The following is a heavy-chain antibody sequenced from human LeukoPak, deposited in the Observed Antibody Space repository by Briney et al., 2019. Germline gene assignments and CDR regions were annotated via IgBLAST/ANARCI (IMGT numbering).Heavy chain of an antibody. Sequence: PSETLSLTCTVSGGTISGYYWSWIRQSPGKGLEWIRYIYSSGATNYYPSFKSRVTISLDTSKNEFSLKVSSVTAADTAVYHCARHVRDSSGVSHHYYLDVWGKGTTVTVSS. CDR1: GGTISGYY. V-gene: IGHV4-4*08. CDR2: IYSSGAT. J-gene: IGHJ6*03. CDR3: ARHVRDSSGVSHHYYLDV. D-gene: IGHD6-19*01.